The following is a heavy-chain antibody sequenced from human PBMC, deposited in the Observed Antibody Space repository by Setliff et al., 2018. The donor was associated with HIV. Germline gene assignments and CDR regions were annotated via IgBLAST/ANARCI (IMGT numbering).Heavy chain of an antibody. CDR3: AREDYYDSSGDAFDI. CDR1: GGSLTNYY. V-gene: IGHV4-4*07. J-gene: IGHJ3*02. CDR2: IYISGST. D-gene: IGHD3-22*01. Sequence: PSETLSLTCAVYGGSLTNYYWSWIRQPAGKGLEWIGRIYISGSTNYNPSLESRVTISLDTSKNQFSLKLRSVTAADTAVYYCAREDYYDSSGDAFDIWGQGTMVTVSS.